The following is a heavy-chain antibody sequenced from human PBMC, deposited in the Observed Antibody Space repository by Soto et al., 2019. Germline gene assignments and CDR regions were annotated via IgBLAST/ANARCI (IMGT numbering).Heavy chain of an antibody. Sequence: GWSLRLSCAASGFIFSSFGVHLVRQSPGKGLEWVAVTSFDGSEKFYAESVRGRFNISRDNSKNTVYLHMNSLRPEDTAIYYCARDQRPNSSSLYYYFYGMEVWGEGTKVTVS. D-gene: IGHD6-13*01. CDR3: ARDQRPNSSSLYYYFYGMEV. J-gene: IGHJ6*02. CDR1: GFIFSSFG. CDR2: TSFDGSEK. V-gene: IGHV3-30*03.